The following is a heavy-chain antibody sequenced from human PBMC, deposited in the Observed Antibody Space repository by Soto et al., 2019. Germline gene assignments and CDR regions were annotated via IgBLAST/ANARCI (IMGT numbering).Heavy chain of an antibody. D-gene: IGHD3-22*01. Sequence: SVKVSCKSSGGTFSSYAISWVRQAPGQGLEWMGGIIPIFGTANYAQKFQGRVTITADESTSTAYMELSSLRSEDTAVYYCARARGYYDSSGKGAFDIWGQGTMVTVAS. CDR1: GGTFSSYA. CDR2: IIPIFGTA. CDR3: ARARGYYDSSGKGAFDI. V-gene: IGHV1-69*13. J-gene: IGHJ3*02.